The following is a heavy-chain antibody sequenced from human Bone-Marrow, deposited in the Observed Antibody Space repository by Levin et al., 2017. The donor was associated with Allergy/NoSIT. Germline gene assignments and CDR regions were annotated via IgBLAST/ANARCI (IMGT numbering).Heavy chain of an antibody. Sequence: SETLSLTCAISGASVSSDIATWTWIRQSSSRGLEWLGRTFYRSKWYYDYALSVESRITINPDTSKNQFSLQLSSVTPEDTAVYYCARERFISSGKYVLDYWGQGTLVTVSS. D-gene: IGHD1-26*01. V-gene: IGHV6-1*01. J-gene: IGHJ4*02. CDR2: TFYRSKWYY. CDR1: GASVSSDIAT. CDR3: ARERFISSGKYVLDY.